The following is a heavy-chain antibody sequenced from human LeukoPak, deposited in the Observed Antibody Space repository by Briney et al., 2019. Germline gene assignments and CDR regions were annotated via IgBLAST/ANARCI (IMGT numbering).Heavy chain of an antibody. Sequence: SETLSLTCTVSGGSISSSSYYWGWIRQPPGKGLEWIGSTYYSGSTYYNPSLKSRVTISVDTSKNQFSLKLSSVTAADTAVYYCARQSVRYCSSTSCYRFAFDIWGQGTMVTVSS. CDR3: ARQSVRYCSSTSCYRFAFDI. D-gene: IGHD2-2*02. J-gene: IGHJ3*02. CDR1: GGSISSSSYY. V-gene: IGHV4-39*01. CDR2: TYYSGST.